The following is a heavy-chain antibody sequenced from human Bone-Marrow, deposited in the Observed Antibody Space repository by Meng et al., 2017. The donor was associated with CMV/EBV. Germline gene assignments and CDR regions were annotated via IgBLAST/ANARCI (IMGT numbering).Heavy chain of an antibody. V-gene: IGHV6-1*01. CDR2: PYYRSKWYN. J-gene: IGHJ6*02. CDR1: SSTGAA. Sequence: SSTGAAWNWIRQSPSRGLEWLGKPYYRSKWYNDYAVSVKSRITINPDTSKHQFSLQLNSVTPEDTAVYYCARAHSSGWPYYYYGMDVWGQGTTVTVSS. CDR3: ARAHSSGWPYYYYGMDV. D-gene: IGHD6-19*01.